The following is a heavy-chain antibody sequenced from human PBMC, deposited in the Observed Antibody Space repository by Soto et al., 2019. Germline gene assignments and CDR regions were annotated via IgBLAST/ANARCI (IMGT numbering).Heavy chain of an antibody. CDR3: ARDLNSYGDYYFDY. Sequence: AGGSLRLSCAASGFTFSSYAMHWVRQAPGKGLEWVAVISYDGSNKYYADSVKGRFTISRDNSKNTLYLQMNSLRAEDTAVYYCARDLNSYGDYYFDYWGQGTLVTVSS. CDR2: ISYDGSNK. D-gene: IGHD5-18*01. CDR1: GFTFSSYA. J-gene: IGHJ4*02. V-gene: IGHV3-30-3*01.